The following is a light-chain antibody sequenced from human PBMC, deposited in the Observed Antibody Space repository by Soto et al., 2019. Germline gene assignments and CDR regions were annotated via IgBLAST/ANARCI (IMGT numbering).Light chain of an antibody. CDR1: SSDIGGYSF. V-gene: IGLV2-14*01. CDR2: DVS. J-gene: IGLJ2*01. CDR3: SSYTSSSTVV. Sequence: QSALTQPASVSGSPGQSITISCTGTSSDIGGYSFVSWYQQYPGKAPTLMIFDVSNRLSGVSNRFSGSKSANTASLTISGLQAEDEADYYCSSYTSSSTVVFGGGTKVTVL.